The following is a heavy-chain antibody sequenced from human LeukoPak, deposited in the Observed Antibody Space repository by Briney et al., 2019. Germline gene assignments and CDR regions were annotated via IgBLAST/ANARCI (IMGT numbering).Heavy chain of an antibody. Sequence: ASVKVSCKASGYTFTSYYIHWVRQAPGQGLEWMGVINPSGGGTSYAQKFRGRVTMTRDTSTSTVYMDLRSLRSEDTAVYFCARDILAVPSNWFDPWGQGTLVTVSS. D-gene: IGHD6-19*01. CDR3: ARDILAVPSNWFDP. CDR2: INPSGGGT. CDR1: GYTFTSYY. V-gene: IGHV1-46*01. J-gene: IGHJ5*02.